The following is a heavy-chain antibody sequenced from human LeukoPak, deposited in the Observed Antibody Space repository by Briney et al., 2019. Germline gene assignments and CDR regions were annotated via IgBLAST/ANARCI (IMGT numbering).Heavy chain of an antibody. V-gene: IGHV1-46*01. Sequence: GASVKVSCKASGYTFTSYYMHWVRQAPGQGPEWMGIINPSGGSTSYAQKFQGRVTMTRDTSTSTVYMELSSLRSEDTAVYYCARDSCSGGSCHEPSLDYWGQGTLVTVSS. CDR2: INPSGGST. J-gene: IGHJ4*02. CDR3: ARDSCSGGSCHEPSLDY. CDR1: GYTFTSYY. D-gene: IGHD2-15*01.